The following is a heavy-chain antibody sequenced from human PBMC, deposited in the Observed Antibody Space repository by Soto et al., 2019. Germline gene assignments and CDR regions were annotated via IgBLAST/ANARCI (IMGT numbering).Heavy chain of an antibody. CDR1: GFTVSSYS. V-gene: IGHV3-53*04. Sequence: EVPVVESGGGLVQPGGSLRLSCAASGFTVSSYSMSWVRQAPGKGLEWVSVLYTGGSTYYADSVNGRFTISRHNSENTLYLQMNSLRVEDTAVYYCARGDLTDVWGKGTTVTVSS. CDR3: ARGDLTDV. J-gene: IGHJ6*04. CDR2: LYTGGST.